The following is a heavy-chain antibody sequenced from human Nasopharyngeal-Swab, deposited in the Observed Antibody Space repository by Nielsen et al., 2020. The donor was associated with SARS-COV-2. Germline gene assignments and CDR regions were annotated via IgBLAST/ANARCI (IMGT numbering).Heavy chain of an antibody. J-gene: IGHJ4*02. D-gene: IGHD6-13*01. CDR3: ARDLFHNSSWYYYY. V-gene: IGHV3-30*04. CDR2: ISYDGSNK. CDR1: GFTFSSYA. Sequence: GESLKISCAASGFTFSSYAMHWVRQAPGKGLEWVAVISYDGSNKYYADSVKGRFTISRDNSKNTLYLQMNSLRAEDTDVYYCARDLFHNSSWYYYYWGQGTLVTVSS.